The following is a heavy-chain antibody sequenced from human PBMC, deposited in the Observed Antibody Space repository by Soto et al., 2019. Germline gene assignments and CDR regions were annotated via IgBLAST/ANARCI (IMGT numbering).Heavy chain of an antibody. Sequence: SETLSLTCTVSGASIRSTYWSWIRQSPGKGLEWIGYIYYSGTTNYNPSLKNRVTISVDTSKNQLSLNLTSVTAADTAVYYCARTPFSLTLGPVLHYFDSWVKGTMVTV. D-gene: IGHD3-9*01. J-gene: IGHJ4*02. CDR1: GASIRSTY. V-gene: IGHV4-59*01. CDR3: ARTPFSLTLGPVLHYFDS. CDR2: IYYSGTT.